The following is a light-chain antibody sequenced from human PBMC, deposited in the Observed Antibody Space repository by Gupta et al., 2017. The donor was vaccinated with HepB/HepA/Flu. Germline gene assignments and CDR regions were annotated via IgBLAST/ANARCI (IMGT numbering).Light chain of an antibody. CDR1: SGSVSASYH. V-gene: IGLV8-61*01. Sequence: QTVVTQEPSFSVSPGGTVTLTCGLSSGSVSASYHPSWYQLTPGQAPRTRSYSTNTRSSGVPDRVSGSIVGNKAALTITGAQADDESDDYCLLYLGSGIGVFGGGTKVTVL. CDR3: LLYLGSGIGV. CDR2: STN. J-gene: IGLJ3*02.